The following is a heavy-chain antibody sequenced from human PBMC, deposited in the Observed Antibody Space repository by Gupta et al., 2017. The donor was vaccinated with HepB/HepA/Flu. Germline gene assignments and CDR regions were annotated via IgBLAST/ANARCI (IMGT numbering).Heavy chain of an antibody. Sequence: EVQLVESGGGLVQPGESLRLSCVASGFNFSGSWMSWVRQAPEKGLEWVASIKEDGTQKSYVDSVKGRFVISRDNAKNSLYLQLNSLRAEDTAIYYCASAGLYDFWSSFDYWGQGTLVSVSS. D-gene: IGHD3-3*01. CDR3: ASAGLYDFWSSFDY. CDR2: IKEDGTQK. J-gene: IGHJ4*02. V-gene: IGHV3-7*01. CDR1: GFNFSGSW.